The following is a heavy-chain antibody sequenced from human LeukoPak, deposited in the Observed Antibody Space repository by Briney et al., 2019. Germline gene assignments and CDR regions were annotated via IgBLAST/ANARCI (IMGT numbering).Heavy chain of an antibody. CDR1: GGSISSYY. CDR2: IYYSGST. D-gene: IGHD6-19*01. J-gene: IGHJ4*02. CDR3: ARALSSVAGASEFDY. V-gene: IGHV4-59*01. Sequence: SETLSLTCTVSGGSISSYYWSWIRQPAGKGLEWIGYIYYSGSTNYNPSLKSRVTISVDTSKNQFSLKLSSVTAADTAVYYCARALSSVAGASEFDYWGQGTLVTVSS.